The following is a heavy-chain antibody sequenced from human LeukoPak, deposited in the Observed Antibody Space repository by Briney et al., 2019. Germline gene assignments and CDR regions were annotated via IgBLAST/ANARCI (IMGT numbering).Heavy chain of an antibody. CDR3: ARLLGGPRTGTGYYFDY. D-gene: IGHD1-1*01. V-gene: IGHV4-34*01. CDR2: INHSGST. Sequence: SETLSLTCAVYGGSFSGYYWSWIRQPPGKGLEWIGEINHSGSTNYNPSLKSRVTISVDTSKNQFSLKLSSVTAADTAVYYCARLLGGPRTGTGYYFDYWGQGTLVTVSS. J-gene: IGHJ4*02. CDR1: GGSFSGYY.